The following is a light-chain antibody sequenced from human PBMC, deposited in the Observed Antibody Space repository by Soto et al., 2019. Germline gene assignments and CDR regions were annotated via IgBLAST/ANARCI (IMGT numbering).Light chain of an antibody. CDR2: DAS. CDR3: QQRTGWPPIFT. Sequence: EIVLTQSPATLSLSPGERATLSCRATQSVSNSLAWYQQKPGQPPRLLIYDASSRATGIPARFGGSGSGTDFTLPISSLEPEDFAVYYCQQRTGWPPIFTFGPGTKVDIK. V-gene: IGKV3-11*01. CDR1: QSVSNS. J-gene: IGKJ3*01.